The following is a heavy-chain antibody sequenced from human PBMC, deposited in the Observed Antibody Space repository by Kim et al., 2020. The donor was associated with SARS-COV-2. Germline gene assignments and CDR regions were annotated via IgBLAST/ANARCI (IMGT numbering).Heavy chain of an antibody. J-gene: IGHJ4*02. V-gene: IGHV3-9*01. CDR1: GFTFDDYA. CDR3: ARGVPGSRGVFDY. D-gene: IGHD2-2*01. CDR2: ISWNSGSI. Sequence: GGSLRLSCAASGFTFDDYAMHWVRQAPGKGLEWVSGISWNSGSIGYADSVKGRFTISRDNAKNSLYLQMNSLRAEDTALYYCARGVPGSRGVFDYWGQGTLVTVSS.